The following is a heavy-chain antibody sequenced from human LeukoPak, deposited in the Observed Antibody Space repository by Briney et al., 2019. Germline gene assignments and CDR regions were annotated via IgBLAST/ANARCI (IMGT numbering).Heavy chain of an antibody. J-gene: IGHJ6*03. CDR2: IYYSGST. Sequence: PSETLSLTCTVSGGSISSHYWSWIRQPPGKGLEWIGYIYYSGSTNYNPSLKSRVTISVDTSKNQFSLKLSSVTAADTAVYYCARAPSYYYYMDVWGKGTTVTVSS. V-gene: IGHV4-59*11. CDR1: GGSISSHY. CDR3: ARAPSYYYYMDV.